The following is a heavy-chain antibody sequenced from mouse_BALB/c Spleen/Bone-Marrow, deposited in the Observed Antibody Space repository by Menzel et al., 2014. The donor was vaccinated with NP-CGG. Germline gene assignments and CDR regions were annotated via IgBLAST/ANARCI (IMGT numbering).Heavy chain of an antibody. V-gene: IGHV1-87*01. Sequence: QVTLKESGAELARPGASVKLSCKASGYTFTSYWMQWVKQRPGQGLEWIGAIYPGDGDTGYTQKFKGKATLTADKSSTTAYMQLSSLTSEDSAVYYCARNFPFDYWGQGTTLTVSS. CDR3: ARNFPFDY. J-gene: IGHJ2*01. CDR1: GYTFTSYW. CDR2: IYPGDGDT.